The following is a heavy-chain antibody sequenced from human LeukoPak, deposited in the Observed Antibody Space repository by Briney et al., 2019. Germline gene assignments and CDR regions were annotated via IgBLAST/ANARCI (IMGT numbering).Heavy chain of an antibody. J-gene: IGHJ4*02. V-gene: IGHV1-8*01. CDR1: GYTFTSYD. CDR3: ARRGSGWSGADHFDY. D-gene: IGHD6-19*01. Sequence: PVASVNVSCKASGYTFTSYDINWVRQATGQGLEWMGWMNPNSGNTGYAQKFQGRVTMTRNTSISTAYMELSSLRSEDTAVYYCARRGSGWSGADHFDYWGQGTLVTVSS. CDR2: MNPNSGNT.